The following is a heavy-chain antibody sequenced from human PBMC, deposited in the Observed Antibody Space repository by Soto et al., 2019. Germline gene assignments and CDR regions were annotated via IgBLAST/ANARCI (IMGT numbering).Heavy chain of an antibody. V-gene: IGHV4-61*01. CDR1: GGSVSSGSYY. Sequence: QVQLQESGPGLVKPSETLSLTCTVSGGSVSSGSYYWNWIRQPPGKGLEWIGYIYYSGSTNYNPSLKRRVTISVDPSKNQFSLRPRSVAAADTALYYCSRGPRSLRPGGNWGQGTLVTVSS. CDR3: SRGPRSLRPGGN. D-gene: IGHD3-16*01. CDR2: IYYSGST. J-gene: IGHJ4*02.